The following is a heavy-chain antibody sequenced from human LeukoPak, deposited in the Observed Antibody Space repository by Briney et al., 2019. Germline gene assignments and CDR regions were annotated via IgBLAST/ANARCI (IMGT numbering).Heavy chain of an antibody. CDR3: ARDRPVDY. J-gene: IGHJ4*02. Sequence: PGGSPRLSCAASGFTFDDYAMHWVRQAPGKGLEWVSGISWNSGSIGYADSVKGRFTISRDNAKNSLYLQMNSLRAEDTAVYYCARDRPVDYWGQGTLVTVSS. CDR1: GFTFDDYA. CDR2: ISWNSGSI. V-gene: IGHV3-9*01.